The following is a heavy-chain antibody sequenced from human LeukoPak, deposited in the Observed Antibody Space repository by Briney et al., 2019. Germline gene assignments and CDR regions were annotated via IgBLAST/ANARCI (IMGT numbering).Heavy chain of an antibody. CDR2: IYYTGST. CDR1: GGSISSSSYY. J-gene: IGHJ4*02. CDR3: ARDLAVLGYFHFDY. V-gene: IGHV4-39*07. D-gene: IGHD2-21*01. Sequence: SETLSLTCTVSGGSISSSSYYWGWLRQPPGKGLEWIGSIYYTGSTYYNPSLKSRVTLSVDTSKNQFSLKLSSVTAADKAVYYCARDLAVLGYFHFDYWGQGTLVTVSS.